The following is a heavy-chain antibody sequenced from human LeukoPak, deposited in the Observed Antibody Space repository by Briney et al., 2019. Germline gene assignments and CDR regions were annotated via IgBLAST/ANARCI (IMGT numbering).Heavy chain of an antibody. Sequence: SEALYLTCVVSGYSISSGYQWGWIRQSPGKGLEWIGSIYHSGSAHYNPSLKSRGTISVETSKNQFSLNLYSVTAADTAVYYWARDPRWLTPDCTSTSCYENYFDPWGQGTLVTVSS. CDR2: IYHSGSA. J-gene: IGHJ5*02. CDR3: ARDPRWLTPDCTSTSCYENYFDP. D-gene: IGHD2-2*01. V-gene: IGHV4-38-2*02. CDR1: GYSISSGYQ.